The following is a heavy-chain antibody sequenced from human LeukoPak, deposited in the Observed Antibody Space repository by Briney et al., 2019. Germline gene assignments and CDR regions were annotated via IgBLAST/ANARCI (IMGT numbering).Heavy chain of an antibody. CDR2: IYHSGST. CDR1: GYSISSGYY. Sequence: SETLSLTCTVSGYSISSGYYWGWIRQPPGKGLEWIGSIYHSGSTYYNPSLKSRVTISVDTSKNQFSLKLSSVTAADTAVYYCARDRPGYQLLRREDFDYWGQGTLVTVSS. V-gene: IGHV4-38-2*02. J-gene: IGHJ4*02. D-gene: IGHD2-2*01. CDR3: ARDRPGYQLLRREDFDY.